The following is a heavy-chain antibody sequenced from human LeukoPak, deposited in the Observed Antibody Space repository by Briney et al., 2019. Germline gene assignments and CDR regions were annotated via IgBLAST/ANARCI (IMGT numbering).Heavy chain of an antibody. CDR3: ARPSWRVLEWSPFDY. CDR1: GFTFDDYA. Sequence: GGSLRLSCAASGFTFDDYAMHWVRQAPGKGLEWVSGISWNSGSIGYADSVKGRFTISRDNAKNSLYLQMNSLRAEDTALYYCARPSWRVLEWSPFDYWGQGTLVTVSS. J-gene: IGHJ4*02. D-gene: IGHD3-3*01. V-gene: IGHV3-9*01. CDR2: ISWNSGSI.